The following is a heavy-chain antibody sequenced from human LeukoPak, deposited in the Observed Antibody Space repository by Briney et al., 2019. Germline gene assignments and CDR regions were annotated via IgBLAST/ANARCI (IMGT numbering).Heavy chain of an antibody. V-gene: IGHV4-34*01. CDR2: INHSGST. J-gene: IGHJ5*02. Sequence: SETLSLTCAVYGGSFSGYYWSWIRQPPGKGLEWIGEINHSGSTNYNPSLKSRVTISVDTSKNQFSLNLSSVTAADTAVYYCARPYYYDSRIDPWGQGTLVTVSS. CDR3: ARPYYYDSRIDP. CDR1: GGSFSGYY. D-gene: IGHD3-22*01.